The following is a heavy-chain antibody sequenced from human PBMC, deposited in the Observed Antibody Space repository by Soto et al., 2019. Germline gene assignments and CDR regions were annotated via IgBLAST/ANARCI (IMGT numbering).Heavy chain of an antibody. J-gene: IGHJ4*02. CDR1: GFTLSSYW. CDR2: TRQDGGQS. CDR3: ARTTAVPNTLRSRYFFDY. Sequence: GGSLRLSCEASGFTLSSYWMSWIRQAPGRGLEWVANTRQDGGQSYLVDSVQGRFTISRDNAKNSVYLQMNSLRAEDTALYYCARTTAVPNTLRSRYFFDYWGQGTLVTVSS. D-gene: IGHD4-17*01. V-gene: IGHV3-7*03.